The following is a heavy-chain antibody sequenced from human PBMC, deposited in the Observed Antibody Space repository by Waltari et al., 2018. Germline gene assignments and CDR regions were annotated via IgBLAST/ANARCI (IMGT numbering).Heavy chain of an antibody. J-gene: IGHJ6*02. V-gene: IGHV1-69*08. CDR2: IIPLFGTA. Sequence: QVQLVQSGAEVKKPGSSVKVSCKASGGTFSSYAISWVRQAPGQGLEWMGRIIPLFGTANYAQKCQGRVTITADKSTSTAYMELSSLRSEDTAVYYCASSRGRYCSGGSCYLPYYYYGMDVWGQGTTVTVSS. CDR3: ASSRGRYCSGGSCYLPYYYYGMDV. CDR1: GGTFSSYA. D-gene: IGHD2-15*01.